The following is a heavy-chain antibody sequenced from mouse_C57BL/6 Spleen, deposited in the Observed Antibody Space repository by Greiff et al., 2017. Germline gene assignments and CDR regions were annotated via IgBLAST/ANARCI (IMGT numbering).Heavy chain of an antibody. CDR3: ARGDYDGDYYAMDY. D-gene: IGHD2-4*01. V-gene: IGHV1-52*01. CDR1: GYTFTSYW. J-gene: IGHJ4*01. CDR2: IDPSDSET. Sequence: VQLQQPGAELVRPGSSVKLSCKASGYTFTSYWMHWVKQRPIQGLEWIGNIDPSDSETHYNQKFKDKATLTVDKSSSTAYMQHSSLTSEDSAVYYCARGDYDGDYYAMDYWGQGTSVTVSS.